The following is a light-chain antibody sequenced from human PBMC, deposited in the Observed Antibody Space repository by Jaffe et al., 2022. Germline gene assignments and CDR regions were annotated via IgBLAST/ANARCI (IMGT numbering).Light chain of an antibody. CDR1: QSVISSY. J-gene: IGKJ2*01. Sequence: EIVLTQSPGTLSLSPGERANLSCRSSQSVISSYLAWYQQKPGQAPRLLIRGAYTRAPGIPGRFSGSGSGTDFTLTIHRLEPEDFAVYYCQQFGTSPLYTFGQGTRLEIK. V-gene: IGKV3-20*01. CDR2: GAY. CDR3: QQFGTSPLYT.